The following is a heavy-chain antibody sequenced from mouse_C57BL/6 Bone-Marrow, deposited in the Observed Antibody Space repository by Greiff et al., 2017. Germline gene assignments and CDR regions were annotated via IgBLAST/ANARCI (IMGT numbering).Heavy chain of an antibody. CDR1: GYTFTSYW. D-gene: IGHD1-1*01. Sequence: QVQLQQPGAELVMPGASVKLSCKASGYTFTSYWMHWVKQRPGQGLEWIGEIDPSDSYTNYNQKFKGKSTLTVDKSSSTAYMQLSSLTSEDSAVYYCARKSSPAWFAYWGQGTLVTVSA. J-gene: IGHJ3*01. V-gene: IGHV1-69*01. CDR2: IDPSDSYT. CDR3: ARKSSPAWFAY.